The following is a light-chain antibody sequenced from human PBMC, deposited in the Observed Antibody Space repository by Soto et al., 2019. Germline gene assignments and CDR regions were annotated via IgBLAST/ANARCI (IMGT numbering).Light chain of an antibody. J-gene: IGKJ1*01. CDR2: GAS. CDR1: QSVSSY. V-gene: IGKV3-15*01. Sequence: EIVLTQSPATLSLSPWEIATLSCRASQSVSSYLAWYQQKPGQAPRLLIYGASTRAPGFPARFSGSGSGTDFTLTISSLQSEDFAVYYCQQYNNWPWTFGQGTKVDIK. CDR3: QQYNNWPWT.